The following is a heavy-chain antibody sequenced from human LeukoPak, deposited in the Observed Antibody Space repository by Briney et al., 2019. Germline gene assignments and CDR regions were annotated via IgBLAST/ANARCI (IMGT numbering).Heavy chain of an antibody. CDR1: GGSISSSSYY. V-gene: IGHV4-39*01. D-gene: IGHD6-13*01. Sequence: SSETLSLTCTVSGGSISSSSYYWGWIRQPPGKGLEWIGGIYYSGSTYYNPSLKSRVTISVDTSKNQFSLKLSSVTAADTAVYYCGYSSSWDDFDYWGQGTLVTVSS. CDR3: GYSSSWDDFDY. CDR2: IYYSGST. J-gene: IGHJ4*02.